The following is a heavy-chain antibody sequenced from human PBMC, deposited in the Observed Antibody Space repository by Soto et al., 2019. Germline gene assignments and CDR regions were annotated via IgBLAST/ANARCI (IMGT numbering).Heavy chain of an antibody. V-gene: IGHV1-46*01. CDR2: INPSNGST. J-gene: IGHJ4*02. Sequence: ASVKVSCKASGYTFTSYYMHWVRQAPGQGLEWMGIINPSNGSTNYAQKLQGRVTMTRDTSTSTAYMELRSLRSDDTAVYYCARVEASTAMAQTGQWGQGTLVTVSS. CDR3: ARVEASTAMAQTGQ. D-gene: IGHD5-18*01. CDR1: GYTFTSYY.